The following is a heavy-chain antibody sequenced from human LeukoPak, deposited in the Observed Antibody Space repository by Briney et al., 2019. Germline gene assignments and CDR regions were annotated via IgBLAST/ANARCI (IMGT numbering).Heavy chain of an antibody. Sequence: PGGSLTLSCSASGFTVSSNYMSWVRQAPGKGLEWISVFCRSGTTYYADNVKGRFTISRHNSENALYLQMNSLKTEDTAVYYCARENIGSYYHYFDYWGQGTLVTVSS. CDR2: FCRSGTT. J-gene: IGHJ4*02. V-gene: IGHV3-53*04. CDR1: GFTVSSNY. CDR3: ARENIGSYYHYFDY. D-gene: IGHD1-26*01.